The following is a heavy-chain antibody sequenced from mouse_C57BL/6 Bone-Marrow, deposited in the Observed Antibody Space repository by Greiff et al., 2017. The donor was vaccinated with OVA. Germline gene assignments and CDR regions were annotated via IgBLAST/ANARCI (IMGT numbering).Heavy chain of an antibody. Sequence: QVQLQQSGAELVKPGASVKLSCKASGYTFTSYWMHWVKQRPGQGLEWIGMIHPNSGSTNYNEKFKSKATLTVDKSSSTAYMQLSSLTSEDSAVYYCARGIYYGYHGNYFDYWGQGTTLTVSS. V-gene: IGHV1-64*01. D-gene: IGHD2-2*01. CDR3: ARGIYYGYHGNYFDY. CDR1: GYTFTSYW. CDR2: IHPNSGST. J-gene: IGHJ2*01.